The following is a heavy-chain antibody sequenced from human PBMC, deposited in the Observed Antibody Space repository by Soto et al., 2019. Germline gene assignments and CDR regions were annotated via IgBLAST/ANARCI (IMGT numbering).Heavy chain of an antibody. D-gene: IGHD3-22*01. CDR2: ISWNSGSI. V-gene: IGHV3-9*01. Sequence: GGALRLSCAASGFTFDDYSMHWVRQAPGKGLEWVSGISWNSGSIGYADSVKGRFTISRDNAKNSLYLQMNSLRSEDTAVYYCARQYYYDLSGPFDYWGQGALVTVSS. CDR3: ARQYYYDLSGPFDY. CDR1: GFTFDDYS. J-gene: IGHJ4*02.